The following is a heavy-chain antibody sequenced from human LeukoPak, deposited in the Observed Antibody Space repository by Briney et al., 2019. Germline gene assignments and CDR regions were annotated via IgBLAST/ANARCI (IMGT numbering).Heavy chain of an antibody. CDR2: IYSDDTT. Sequence: GGSLRLSCAASGFTVSTNYMSWVRQAPGKGLEWVSTIYSDDTTYYADSVKGRFTISRHISKNTLHLQMNSLRSEDTAVYYCARGEVGLYYDFWSGYYPLYYYYGMDVWGQGTTVTVSS. CDR3: ARGEVGLYYDFWSGYYPLYYYYGMDV. J-gene: IGHJ6*02. D-gene: IGHD3-3*01. CDR1: GFTVSTNY. V-gene: IGHV3-53*04.